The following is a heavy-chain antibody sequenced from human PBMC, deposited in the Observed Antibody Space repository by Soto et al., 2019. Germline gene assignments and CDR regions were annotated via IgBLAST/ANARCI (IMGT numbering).Heavy chain of an antibody. CDR1: GGSISSSSYY. D-gene: IGHD3-3*01. CDR3: ARSKWLLYAFDI. CDR2: IYYSGST. V-gene: IGHV4-39*01. Sequence: SETLSLTCTVSGGSISSSSYYWGWIRQPPGKGLEWIGSIYYSGSTYYNPSLKSRVTISVDTSKNQFSLKWSSVTAADTAVYYCARSKWLLYAFDIWGQGTMVTVSS. J-gene: IGHJ3*02.